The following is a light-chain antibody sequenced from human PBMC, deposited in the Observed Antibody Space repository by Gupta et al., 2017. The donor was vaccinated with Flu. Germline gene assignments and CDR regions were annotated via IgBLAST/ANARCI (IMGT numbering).Light chain of an antibody. V-gene: IGKV1-5*03. J-gene: IGKJ2*03. Sequence: DIQMTQSPSTLSASVGDRVTITCRASQSISSWLAWYQQKPGKAPKLLIYKASSLESGVPSRFSGSGSGTEFTLTISSLQPDDFATYYCQQENSSPHSFGQGTKLEIK. CDR3: QQENSSPHS. CDR2: KAS. CDR1: QSISSW.